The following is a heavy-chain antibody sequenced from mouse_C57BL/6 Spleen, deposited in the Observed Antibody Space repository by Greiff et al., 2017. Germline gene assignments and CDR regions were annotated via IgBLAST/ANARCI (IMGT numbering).Heavy chain of an antibody. CDR3: VRQSDPAWFAY. CDR2: IRSKSNNYAT. CDR1: GFSFNTYA. J-gene: IGHJ3*01. Sequence: EVKLQESGGGLVQPKGSLKLSCAASGFSFNTYAMNWVRQAPGKGLEWVARIRSKSNNYATYYADSVKDRFTISRDDSESMLYLQMNNLKTEDTAMYYCVRQSDPAWFAYWGQGTLVTVSA. V-gene: IGHV10-1*01.